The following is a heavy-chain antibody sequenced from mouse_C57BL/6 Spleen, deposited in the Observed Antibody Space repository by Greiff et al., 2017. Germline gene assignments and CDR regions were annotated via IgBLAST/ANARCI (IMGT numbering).Heavy chain of an antibody. CDR1: GFNIKDYY. D-gene: IGHD2-3*01. J-gene: IGHJ1*03. CDR3: AREIYDGGYFDV. CDR2: IDPEDGET. Sequence: VQLQQSGAELVKPGASVKLSCTASGFNIKDYYMHWVKQRTEQGLEWIGRIDPEDGETKYAPQFQGKATITADTSSNTAYLQLSSLTSEDTAVYYCAREIYDGGYFDVWGTGTTVTVSS. V-gene: IGHV14-2*01.